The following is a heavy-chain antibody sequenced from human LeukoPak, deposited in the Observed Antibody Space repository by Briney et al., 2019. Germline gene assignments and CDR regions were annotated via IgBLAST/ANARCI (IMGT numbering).Heavy chain of an antibody. CDR3: ARAGGAIIYYYMDV. J-gene: IGHJ6*03. CDR2: INPSGGST. V-gene: IGHV1-46*01. CDR1: GYTFTGYY. D-gene: IGHD3-10*01. Sequence: ASVKVSCKASGYTFTGYYIQWVRQAPGQGLEWMGWINPSGGSTSYAQKFQGRVTMTRDMSTSTVYMELSSLRSEDTAVYYCARAGGAIIYYYMDVWGKGTTVTVSS.